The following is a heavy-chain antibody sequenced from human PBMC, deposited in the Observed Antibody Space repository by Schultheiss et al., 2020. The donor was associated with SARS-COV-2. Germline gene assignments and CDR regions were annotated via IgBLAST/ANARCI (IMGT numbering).Heavy chain of an antibody. CDR1: GFTFSSYA. CDR3: ARDTGGISIWFGPDY. V-gene: IGHV3-23*01. D-gene: IGHD3-10*01. Sequence: GGSLRLSCAASGFTFSSYAMSWVRQAPGKGLEWVSAISGSGGSTYYADSVKGRFTISRDNAKNSLYLQMNSLRAEDTAVYYCARDTGGISIWFGPDYWGQGSLVTVSS. CDR2: ISGSGGST. J-gene: IGHJ4*02.